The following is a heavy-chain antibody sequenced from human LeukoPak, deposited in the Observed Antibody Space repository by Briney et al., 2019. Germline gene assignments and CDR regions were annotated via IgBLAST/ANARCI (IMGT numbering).Heavy chain of an antibody. D-gene: IGHD3/OR15-3a*01. V-gene: IGHV4-34*01. Sequence: SETLSLTCAVYGGSFSGYYWSWIRQPPGKGLEWIGEINHSGSTNYNPSLKSRVTISVDTSKNQFSLKLSSVTAADTAVYYCARAKDSYYYYYYMDVWGKGTTVTVSS. CDR1: GGSFSGYY. J-gene: IGHJ6*03. CDR2: INHSGST. CDR3: ARAKDSYYYYYYMDV.